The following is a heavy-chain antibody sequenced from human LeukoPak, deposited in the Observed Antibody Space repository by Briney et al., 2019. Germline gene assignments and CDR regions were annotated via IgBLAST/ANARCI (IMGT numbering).Heavy chain of an antibody. V-gene: IGHV4-39*07. CDR1: GGSISSSGYY. CDR2: IYYSGST. Sequence: SGTLSLTCTVSGGSISSSGYYWGWIRQPPGKGLEWIGSIYYSGSTYYNPSLKSRVTISVDRSKNQFSLKLSSVTAADTAVYYCARIRDGYNLFDYWGQGTLVTVSS. J-gene: IGHJ4*02. CDR3: ARIRDGYNLFDY. D-gene: IGHD5-24*01.